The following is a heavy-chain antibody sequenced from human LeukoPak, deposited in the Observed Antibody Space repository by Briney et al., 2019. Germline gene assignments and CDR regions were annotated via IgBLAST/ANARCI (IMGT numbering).Heavy chain of an antibody. J-gene: IGHJ3*02. CDR2: IYYSGST. Sequence: SETLSLTCTVSGGSISSSSYYWGWIRQPPGKGLEWIGSIYYSGSTYYNPSLKSRVTISVDTSKNQFSLKLSSVTAADTAVYYCARVSQSGYYYLGAFDIWGQGTMVTVSS. V-gene: IGHV4-39*07. CDR3: ARVSQSGYYYLGAFDI. CDR1: GGSISSSSYY. D-gene: IGHD3-22*01.